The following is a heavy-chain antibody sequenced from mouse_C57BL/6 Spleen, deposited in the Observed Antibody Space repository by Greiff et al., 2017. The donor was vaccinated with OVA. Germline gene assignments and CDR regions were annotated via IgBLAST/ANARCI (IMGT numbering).Heavy chain of an antibody. V-gene: IGHV7-1*01. CDR2: SRNKANDYTT. CDR1: GFTFSDFY. Sequence: EVQGVESGGGLVQSGRSLRLSCATSGFTFSDFYMEWVRQAPGKGLEWIAASRNKANDYTTDYSASVKGRFIVSRDTSQSILYLQMNALRAEDTAIYYCARDGGNYPGAYWGQGTLVTVSA. J-gene: IGHJ3*01. CDR3: ARDGGNYPGAY. D-gene: IGHD1-1*01.